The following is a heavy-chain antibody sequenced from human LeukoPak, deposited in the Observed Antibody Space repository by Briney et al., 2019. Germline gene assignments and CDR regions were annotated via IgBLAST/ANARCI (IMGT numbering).Heavy chain of an antibody. CDR3: ARGREHSYGPVAVDC. V-gene: IGHV3-74*01. Sequence: GGSLRLSCAVSGFTFSSYWMHWVRQAPGEGLVWVSRINGDGSSRSYADSVKGRFTISRDNAKNTLYLQMNSLRVEDTAVYYCARGREHSYGPVAVDCWGQGTLVTVSS. CDR1: GFTFSSYW. J-gene: IGHJ4*02. CDR2: INGDGSSR. D-gene: IGHD5-18*01.